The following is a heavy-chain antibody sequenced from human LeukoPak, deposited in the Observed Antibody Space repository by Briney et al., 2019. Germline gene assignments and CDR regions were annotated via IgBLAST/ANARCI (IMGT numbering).Heavy chain of an antibody. Sequence: ASVKVSCKASGYTFTNFGISWVRQAPGQGLEWMGWISAYNGNTNYAQRLQGRVTMTTDTSTSTAYMELSRLRSDDTAVYYCARVEVTYSSRNGDYWGQGTLVTVSS. CDR1: GYTFTNFG. CDR2: ISAYNGNT. J-gene: IGHJ4*02. D-gene: IGHD6-13*01. CDR3: ARVEVTYSSRNGDY. V-gene: IGHV1-18*01.